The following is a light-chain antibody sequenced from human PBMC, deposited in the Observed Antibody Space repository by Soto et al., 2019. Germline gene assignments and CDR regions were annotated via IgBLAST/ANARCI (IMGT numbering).Light chain of an antibody. Sequence: DIPMTQSPSSVSASVGDRVTITCRASQGLSSWLAWYQQKPGKAPKLLIYSGSSLQSGVSSRFSGSGGGTDFTLTISNLQPEDFATYYCQQANSFPITFGQGTRLEIK. CDR3: QQANSFPIT. V-gene: IGKV1D-12*01. CDR1: QGLSSW. CDR2: SGS. J-gene: IGKJ5*01.